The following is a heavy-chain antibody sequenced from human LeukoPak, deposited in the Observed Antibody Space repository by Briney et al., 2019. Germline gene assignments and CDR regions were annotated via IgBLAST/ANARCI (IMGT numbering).Heavy chain of an antibody. V-gene: IGHV3-53*01. J-gene: IGHJ4*02. CDR3: ARGIDY. CDR2: IYTGGGR. Sequence: GGSLRLSCAASGFTFDDYGLSWVRQAPGKGLEWVSVIYTGGGRYYADSVRGRFTISRDTSKNMVFLQMNSLRVEDTAVYYCARGIDYWGRGTLVTVSS. CDR1: GFTFDDYG.